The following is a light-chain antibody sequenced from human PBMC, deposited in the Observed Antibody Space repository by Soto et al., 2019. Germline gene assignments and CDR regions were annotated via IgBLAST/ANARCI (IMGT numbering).Light chain of an antibody. CDR2: RNN. CDR3: AAWDDSLNGPL. J-gene: IGLJ2*01. CDR1: ISNIGRNT. V-gene: IGLV1-44*01. Sequence: QSVLTQPPSASGTPGQRVTISCSGSISNIGRNTVSWYQQLPGTAPKLLIYRNNQRPSGVPDRFSGSKSDTSASLAISGLQYEDECDYYCAAWDDSLNGPLFGGGTKLTVL.